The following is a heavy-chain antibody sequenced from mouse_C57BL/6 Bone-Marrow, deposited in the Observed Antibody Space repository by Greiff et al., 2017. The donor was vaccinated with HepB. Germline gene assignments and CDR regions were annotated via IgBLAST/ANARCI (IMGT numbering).Heavy chain of an antibody. Sequence: DVMLVESGGGLVQPGGSLKLSCAASGFTFSDYYMYWVRQTPEKRLEWVAYISNGGGSTYYPDTVQGRFTISRDNAKNTLYLQMSRLKSEDTAMYYCASLGAYSTPSRYFDVWGTGTTVTVSS. CDR1: GFTFSDYY. CDR2: ISNGGGST. CDR3: ASLGAYSTPSRYFDV. V-gene: IGHV5-12*01. D-gene: IGHD2-5*01. J-gene: IGHJ1*03.